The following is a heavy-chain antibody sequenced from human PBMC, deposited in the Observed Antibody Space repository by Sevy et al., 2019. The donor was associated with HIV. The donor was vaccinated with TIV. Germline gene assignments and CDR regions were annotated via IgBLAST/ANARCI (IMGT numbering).Heavy chain of an antibody. D-gene: IGHD4-4*01. CDR1: GFSITETY. CDR3: ARDPTVRGWLDS. J-gene: IGHJ4*02. Sequence: GGSLRLSCAASGFSITETYMTWVRQAPGKGLEWISVLYVGDNKFYSDSVKGRFTVSKDISKNTLYLQMTSLTIEDTATYYCARDPTVRGWLDSWGQGTLVTVSS. CDR2: LYVGDNK. V-gene: IGHV3-53*05.